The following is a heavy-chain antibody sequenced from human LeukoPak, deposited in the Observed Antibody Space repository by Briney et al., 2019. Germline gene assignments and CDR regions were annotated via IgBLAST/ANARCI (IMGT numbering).Heavy chain of an antibody. V-gene: IGHV1-46*01. D-gene: IGHD6-19*01. Sequence: GASVKVSCKASGYTFTSYYMHWVRQAPGQGLEWMGINNSKSGSTSYAQKFQGRVTMTRDTSTSTVYMELSSLTSEDTAVYYCARDRGLLYGSSGCLDSWGQGTLVTVSS. J-gene: IGHJ4*02. CDR2: NNSKSGST. CDR1: GYTFTSYY. CDR3: ARDRGLLYGSSGCLDS.